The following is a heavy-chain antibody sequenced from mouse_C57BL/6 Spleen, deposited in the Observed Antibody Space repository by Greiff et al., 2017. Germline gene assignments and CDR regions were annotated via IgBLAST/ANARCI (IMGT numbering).Heavy chain of an antibody. V-gene: IGHV1-42*01. Sequence: VQLKESGPELVKPGASVKISCKASGYSFTGYYMNWVKQSPEKSLEWIGEINPSTGGTTYNQKFKAKATLTVDKSSSTAYMQLKSLTSEDSAVYYCARWYYGSPLDYWGQGTTLTVSS. CDR2: INPSTGGT. J-gene: IGHJ2*01. D-gene: IGHD1-1*01. CDR3: ARWYYGSPLDY. CDR1: GYSFTGYY.